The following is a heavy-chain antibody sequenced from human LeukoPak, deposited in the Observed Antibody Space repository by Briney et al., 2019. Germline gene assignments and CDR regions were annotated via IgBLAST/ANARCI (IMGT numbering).Heavy chain of an antibody. Sequence: SETLSLTCAVYGGSFSGYYWSWIRQPPGKGLEWIGEINHSGSTNYNPSLKSRVTISVDTSKNQFSLKLSSVTAADTAVYYCARGCTYCGGDRRRNDDAFDIWGQGTMVTVSS. J-gene: IGHJ3*02. V-gene: IGHV4-34*01. D-gene: IGHD2-21*02. CDR2: INHSGST. CDR3: ARGCTYCGGDRRRNDDAFDI. CDR1: GGSFSGYY.